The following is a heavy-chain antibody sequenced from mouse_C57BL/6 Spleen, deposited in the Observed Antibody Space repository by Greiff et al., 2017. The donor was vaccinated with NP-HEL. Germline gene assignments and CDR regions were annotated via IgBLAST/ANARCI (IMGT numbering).Heavy chain of an antibody. D-gene: IGHD1-1*02. CDR3: ARERGYGNGAMDY. CDR2: ISDGGSYT. J-gene: IGHJ4*01. V-gene: IGHV5-4*01. CDR1: GFTFSSYA. Sequence: EVKLVESGGGLVKPGGSLKLSCAASGFTFSSYAMSWVRQTPEKRLEWVATISDGGSYTYYPDNVKGRFTISRDNAKNNLYLQMSHLKSEDTAMYYCARERGYGNGAMDYWGQGTSVTVSS.